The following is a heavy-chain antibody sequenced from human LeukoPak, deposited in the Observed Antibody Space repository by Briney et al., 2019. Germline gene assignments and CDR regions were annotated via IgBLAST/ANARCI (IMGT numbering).Heavy chain of an antibody. CDR1: GFTFSTYW. CDR3: AREMGWNYGDY. Sequence: GGSLRLSCAASGFTFSTYWMTWVRQAPGKGLEWGANIKKDGSEKYYVDSVRGRFTISRDNAKNSLYLQMNSLRAEDTAVYYCAREMGWNYGDYWGQGTLVTVSS. J-gene: IGHJ4*02. CDR2: IKKDGSEK. V-gene: IGHV3-7*05. D-gene: IGHD1-7*01.